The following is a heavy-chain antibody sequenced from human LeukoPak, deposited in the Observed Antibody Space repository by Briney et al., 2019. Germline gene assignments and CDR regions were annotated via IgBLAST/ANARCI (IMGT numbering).Heavy chain of an antibody. D-gene: IGHD1-26*01. CDR2: INPNSGDT. J-gene: IGHJ3*02. V-gene: IGHV1-2*02. CDR1: VYTFTGYY. Sequence: ASVKVSCKASVYTFTGYYVLWVRQAPGQGLEWMGWINPNSGDTKYAQKFQGRVTMTRDTSISTAYMELTRLTSDDTAVYYCARGSAIVGAKGAFHIWGQGTMVTVSS. CDR3: ARGSAIVGAKGAFHI.